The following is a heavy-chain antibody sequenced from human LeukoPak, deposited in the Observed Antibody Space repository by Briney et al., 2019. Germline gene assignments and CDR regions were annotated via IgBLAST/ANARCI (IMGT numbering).Heavy chain of an antibody. CDR1: GFTFSSYW. CDR2: IKQDGSEK. Sequence: GGSLRLSCAASGFTFSSYWMSWLRQAPGKGLEWVANIKQDGSEKYSVYSVKGGFTISRDNAKNSLYMQMNSLRAEDTAVYYCARVMSASVWRSYGSYYYYYYMDIWGKGTTVTVSS. CDR3: ARVMSASVWRSYGSYYYYYYMDI. D-gene: IGHD3-16*01. J-gene: IGHJ6*03. V-gene: IGHV3-7*01.